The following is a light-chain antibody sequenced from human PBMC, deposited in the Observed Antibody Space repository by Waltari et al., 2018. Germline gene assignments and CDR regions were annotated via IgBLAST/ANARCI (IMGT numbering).Light chain of an antibody. CDR2: KDT. V-gene: IGLV3-25*03. Sequence: SHELTQSPSVSVSPVQTARITCSGDTLPKQYAHWYQQKPGQAPVLIIYKDTERPSGIPERFSASTSGTIVTLTISGVRAEDEADYYCQSADSSDMVYFGGGTKLTVL. J-gene: IGLJ2*01. CDR3: QSADSSDMVY. CDR1: TLPKQY.